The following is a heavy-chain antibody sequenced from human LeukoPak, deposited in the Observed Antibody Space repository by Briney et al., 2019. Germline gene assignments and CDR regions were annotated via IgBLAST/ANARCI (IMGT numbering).Heavy chain of an antibody. CDR1: GGPFSGYY. CDR2: INHSGST. Sequence: SETLSRTCAVYGGPFSGYYWSWVRQPAGKGLEWVGEINHSGSTNYNPSLKSRVTISVDTSKNQFSLKLSSVTAADTAEYYCARQLLWFGELHFDYWGQGTLVTVSS. D-gene: IGHD3-10*01. CDR3: ARQLLWFGELHFDY. V-gene: IGHV4-34*01. J-gene: IGHJ4*02.